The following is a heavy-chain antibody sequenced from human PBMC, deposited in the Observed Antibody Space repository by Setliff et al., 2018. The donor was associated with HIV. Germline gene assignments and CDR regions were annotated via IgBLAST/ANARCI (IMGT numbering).Heavy chain of an antibody. V-gene: IGHV4-30-4*08. D-gene: IGHD6-19*01. CDR1: GGSISSANYY. Sequence: SETLSLTCTVSGGSISSANYYWSWIRQPPGKGLEWIGYIYYNGNAYYYNPSLKSRTTISLDTSMNQFSLKLNSVTAADTGVYYCAAFDSGRDVWGQGTLVTVSS. CDR3: AAFDSGRDV. J-gene: IGHJ4*02. CDR2: IYYNGNAY.